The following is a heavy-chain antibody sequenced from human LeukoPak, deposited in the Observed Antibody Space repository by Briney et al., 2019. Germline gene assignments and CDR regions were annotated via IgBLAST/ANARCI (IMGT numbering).Heavy chain of an antibody. J-gene: IGHJ4*02. CDR1: GFTFSSYA. CDR2: ISYDGSNK. Sequence: GGSLRLSCAASGFTFSSYAMHWVRQAPGKGLEWVAIISYDGSNKYYAESVKGRLTISRDNSNNTLYLQMNSLRAEDTAVYYCARVGFTYGHGFSKAVDYWGQGTLVTVSS. V-gene: IGHV3-30-3*01. D-gene: IGHD5-18*01. CDR3: ARVGFTYGHGFSKAVDY.